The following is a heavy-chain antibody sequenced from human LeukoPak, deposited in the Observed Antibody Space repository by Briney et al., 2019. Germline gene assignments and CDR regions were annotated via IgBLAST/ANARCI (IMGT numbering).Heavy chain of an antibody. D-gene: IGHD4-17*01. CDR2: IFYNGNT. Sequence: PSETLSLTCTVSGGSLSSSSYYWGWIRQPPGKGLEWIGGIFYNGNTYYNPSLKSRVTISADTSNNHFSLKLSSVTATDTAVYYCARSTVTTWVGDFDYWGQGTLVTVSS. CDR3: ARSTVTTWVGDFDY. V-gene: IGHV4-39*01. J-gene: IGHJ4*02. CDR1: GGSLSSSSYY.